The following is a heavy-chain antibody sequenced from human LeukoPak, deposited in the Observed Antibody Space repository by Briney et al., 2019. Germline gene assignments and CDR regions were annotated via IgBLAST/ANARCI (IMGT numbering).Heavy chain of an antibody. CDR1: GGSISSGTYY. CDR2: IYYSGST. J-gene: IGHJ4*02. CDR3: AREPTAMVTLFDY. V-gene: IGHV4-39*07. Sequence: SSETLSLTCTVSGGSISSGTYYWGWIRQPPGKGLEWIGSIYYSGSTYYNPSLKSRVTISVDTSKNQFSLKLSSVTAADTAVYYCAREPTAMVTLFDYWGQGTLVTVSS. D-gene: IGHD5-18*01.